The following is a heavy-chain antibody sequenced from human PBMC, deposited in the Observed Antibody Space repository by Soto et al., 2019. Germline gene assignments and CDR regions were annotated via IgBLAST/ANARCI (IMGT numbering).Heavy chain of an antibody. CDR1: GFTFSSYS. CDR3: ARDRAAATIWRESREPHDY. CDR2: ISSSSSYI. D-gene: IGHD6-13*01. Sequence: EVQLVESGGGLVKPGGSLRLSCAASGFTFSSYSMNWVRQAPGQGLEWVSSISSSSSYIYYADSVKGRFTISRDNAKNALYLQMNSLRAEDTAVYYCARDRAAATIWRESREPHDYWGQGTLVTVSS. J-gene: IGHJ4*02. V-gene: IGHV3-21*01.